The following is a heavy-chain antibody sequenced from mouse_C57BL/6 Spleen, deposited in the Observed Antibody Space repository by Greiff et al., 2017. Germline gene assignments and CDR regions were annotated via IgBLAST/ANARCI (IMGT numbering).Heavy chain of an antibody. CDR2: ISNGGGST. CDR1: GFTFSDYY. V-gene: IGHV5-12*01. Sequence: EVKLVESGGGLVQPGGSLKLSCAASGFTFSDYYMYWVRQTPEKRLEWVAYISNGGGSTYYPDTVKGRFTISRDNAKNTLYLQMSRLKSEDTAMYYCARGELKDVNFDVWGTGTTVTVSS. J-gene: IGHJ1*03. CDR3: ARGELKDVNFDV.